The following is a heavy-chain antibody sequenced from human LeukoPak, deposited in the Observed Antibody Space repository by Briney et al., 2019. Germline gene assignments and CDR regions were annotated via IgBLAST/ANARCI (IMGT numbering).Heavy chain of an antibody. CDR1: GFTFDDYT. Sequence: PGGSLRLSCAASGFTFDDYTMHWVRQAPGKGLEWVSLISWDGGSTYYADSVKGRFTISRDNAKNSLYLQMNSLRAEDTAVYYCARGLEDSHFDYWGQGTLVTVSS. CDR2: ISWDGGST. J-gene: IGHJ4*02. V-gene: IGHV3-43*01. CDR3: ARGLEDSHFDY. D-gene: IGHD2-15*01.